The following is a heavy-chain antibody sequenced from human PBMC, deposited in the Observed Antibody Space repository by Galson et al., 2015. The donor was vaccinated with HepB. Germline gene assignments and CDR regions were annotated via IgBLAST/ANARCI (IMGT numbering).Heavy chain of an antibody. CDR2: ISSNGGST. CDR1: GFTFSSYA. V-gene: IGHV3-64D*06. J-gene: IGHJ4*02. Sequence: SLRLSCAASGFTFSSYAMHWVRQAPGKGLEYVSAISSNGGSTYYADSVKGRFTISRDNSKNTLYLQMSSLRAEDTAVYYCVNGLRLGELFHWGQGTLVTVSS. D-gene: IGHD3-16*01. CDR3: VNGLRLGELFH.